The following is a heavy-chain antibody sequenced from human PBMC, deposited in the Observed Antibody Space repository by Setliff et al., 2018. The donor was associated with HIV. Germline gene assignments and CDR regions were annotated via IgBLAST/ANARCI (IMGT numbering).Heavy chain of an antibody. D-gene: IGHD3-10*01. V-gene: IGHV4-61*02. CDR1: GDSISGGSSY. J-gene: IGHJ6*03. Sequence: SETLSLTCTVSGDSISGGSSYWSWIRQPAGKGLEWIGRIYTSGSTNYNPSLKSRVTMSVDTSKNQFSLKLSSVTAADTAVYYCARHLYYGSGYYYYMDVWGKGTTVTVSS. CDR3: ARHLYYGSGYYYYMDV. CDR2: IYTSGST.